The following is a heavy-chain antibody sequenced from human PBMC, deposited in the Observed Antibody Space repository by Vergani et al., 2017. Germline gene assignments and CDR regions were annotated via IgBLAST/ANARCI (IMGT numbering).Heavy chain of an antibody. V-gene: IGHV4-34*01. D-gene: IGHD3-10*01. CDR1: GESSSGQY. CDR3: AVRPRFNMVRGEILTKRTFYY. CDR2: INDKGYT. J-gene: IGHJ4*02. Sequence: QVHLQQWGTGLLKPSETLSLTCEVQGESSSGQYWSWIRQPPGKGLGGIGEINDKGYTNYNPLFESRVIVSSDTSKNQFYLFFVSVTAADTAMYFCAVRPRFNMVRGEILTKRTFYYWSPGTLVTVSS.